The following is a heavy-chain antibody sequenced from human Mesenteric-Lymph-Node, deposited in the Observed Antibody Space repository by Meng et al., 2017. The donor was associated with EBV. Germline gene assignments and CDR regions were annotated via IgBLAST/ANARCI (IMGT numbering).Heavy chain of an antibody. V-gene: IGHV4-4*02. CDR3: ASGGVRDPSPPY. D-gene: IGHD3-16*01. J-gene: IGHJ1*01. Sequence: VPVQGAGPGLLKPSGTLSLTGSGSVDSICNSNWWSWVRQPPGKGLEWIGEIYYTGRTNYNPSLKSRVSMSVDKSKNEFSLEVNSVTAADTAVYYCASGGVRDPSPPYWGQGALVTVSS. CDR1: VDSICNSNW. CDR2: IYYTGRT.